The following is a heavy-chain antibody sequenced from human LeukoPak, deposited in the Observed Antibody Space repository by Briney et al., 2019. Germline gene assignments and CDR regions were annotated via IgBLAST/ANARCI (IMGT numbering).Heavy chain of an antibody. CDR3: ARLSFGGTYFDY. D-gene: IGHD3-16*01. J-gene: IGHJ4*02. CDR1: GYSFTRHW. Sequence: GESLKISCKGSGYSFTRHWIGWVRQMSGKGLEWMGIIYPGDSDNRYSPSFQGQVTISADKSISTAYLQWSSLKASDAAMYYCARLSFGGTYFDYWGQGTLVTVSS. V-gene: IGHV5-51*01. CDR2: IYPGDSDN.